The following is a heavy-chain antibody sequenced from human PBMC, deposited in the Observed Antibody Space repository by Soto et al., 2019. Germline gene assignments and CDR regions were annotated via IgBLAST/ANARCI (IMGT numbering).Heavy chain of an antibody. Sequence: PGGSLRLSCAASGFSFSSHSFNWVRQAPGPGLEWVAYISSRSSLILYADSVRGRFVISRDNALNSLYLQMNSPRDEDTAVYYCAKGYIAAPGVLDGIDVWGQGTMVTVSS. J-gene: IGHJ3*01. D-gene: IGHD6-13*01. V-gene: IGHV3-21*06. CDR2: ISSRSSLI. CDR1: GFSFSSHS. CDR3: AKGYIAAPGVLDGIDV.